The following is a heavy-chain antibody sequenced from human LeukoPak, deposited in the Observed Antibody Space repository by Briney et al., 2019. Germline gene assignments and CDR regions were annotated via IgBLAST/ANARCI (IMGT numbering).Heavy chain of an antibody. J-gene: IGHJ4*02. V-gene: IGHV1-18*01. CDR2: ISAYNGNT. D-gene: IGHD2-2*01. CDR1: GCTFTSYG. Sequence: GASVKVSCKASGCTFTSYGISWVRQAPGQGLEWMGWISAYNGNTNYAQKLQGRVTMTTDTSTSTAYMELRSLRSDDTAVYYCAREIILGYCSSTSCPYFDYWGQGTLVTVSS. CDR3: AREIILGYCSSTSCPYFDY.